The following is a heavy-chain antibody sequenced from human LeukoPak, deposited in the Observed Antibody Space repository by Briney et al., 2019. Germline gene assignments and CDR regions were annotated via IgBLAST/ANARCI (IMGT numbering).Heavy chain of an antibody. CDR3: ARKDGDY. J-gene: IGHJ4*02. Sequence: PSETLSLTCTVSGSSISSFHWNWIRQPPGKGLEWIALIDSSGSTIYNPSLKNRVAMSEDMTKNQLSLKLSSVTAADTAMYYCARKDGDYWGQGTLVTVSS. CDR2: IDSSGST. CDR1: GSSISSFH. V-gene: IGHV4-4*07.